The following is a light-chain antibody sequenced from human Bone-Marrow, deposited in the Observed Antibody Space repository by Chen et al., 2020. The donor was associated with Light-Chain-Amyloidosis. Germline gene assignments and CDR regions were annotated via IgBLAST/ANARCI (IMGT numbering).Light chain of an antibody. CDR1: RSDIGSYNL. J-gene: IGLJ1*01. CDR3: CSFAGSSLYF. Sequence: QSALTQPASVAGSSGQSITISCTGTRSDIGSYNLVSWYQQHPGKAPKVMIYEVNKRPSGVSNRFSGSKAGNTASLTISGLQAEDEADYYCCSFAGSSLYFFGTGTKVTVL. V-gene: IGLV2-23*02. CDR2: EVN.